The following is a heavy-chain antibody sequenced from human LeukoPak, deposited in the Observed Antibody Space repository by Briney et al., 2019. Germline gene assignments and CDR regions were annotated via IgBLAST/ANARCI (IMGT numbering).Heavy chain of an antibody. V-gene: IGHV6-1*01. CDR3: ASSGAAQNWFDP. CDR1: GDSVSSNSAA. Sequence: SQTLSLTCAISGDSVSSNSAAWNWITQSPSRGLEWLGRTYYRSKWYNGYAVSVKSRITINPDTSKNQFSLQLNSVTPKDTAVYYCASSGAAQNWFDPWGQGTLVTVSS. J-gene: IGHJ5*02. D-gene: IGHD6-13*01. CDR2: TYYRSKWYN.